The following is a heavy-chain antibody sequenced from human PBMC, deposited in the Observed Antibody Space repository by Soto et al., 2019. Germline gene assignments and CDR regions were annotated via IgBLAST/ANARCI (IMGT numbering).Heavy chain of an antibody. Sequence: KPSETLSLTCTVSGGSVSSGSYYWSWIRQPPGKGLEWIGYIYYSGSTNYNPSLKSRVTISVDTSKNQFSLKLSSVTAADTAVYYCARLHYGMDVWGQGTTVTVSS. CDR3: ARLHYGMDV. CDR2: IYYSGST. CDR1: GGSVSSGSYY. J-gene: IGHJ6*02. V-gene: IGHV4-61*01.